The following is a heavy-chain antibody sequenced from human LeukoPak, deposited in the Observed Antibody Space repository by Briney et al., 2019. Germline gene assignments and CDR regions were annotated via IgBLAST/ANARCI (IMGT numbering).Heavy chain of an antibody. V-gene: IGHV4-39*01. CDR2: IYYSGST. CDR3: ARAPNVVVPAAGGWGAEYFQH. J-gene: IGHJ1*01. Sequence: SETLSLTCTVSGGSISSSSYYWGWIRQPPGKGLEWIGSIYYSGSTYYNPSLKSRVTISVDTSKNQFSLKLSSVTAADTAVYYCARAPNVVVPAAGGWGAEYFQHWGQGTLVTVSS. CDR1: GGSISSSSYY. D-gene: IGHD2-2*01.